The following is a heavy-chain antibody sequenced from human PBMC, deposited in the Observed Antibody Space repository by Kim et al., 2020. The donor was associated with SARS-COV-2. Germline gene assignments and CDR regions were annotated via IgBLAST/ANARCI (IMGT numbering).Heavy chain of an antibody. CDR3: AKDAWSRLLRPRYSYYYG. CDR2: ISYDGSNK. D-gene: IGHD1-26*01. Sequence: GGSLRLSCAASGFTFSSYGIHWVRQAPGKGLEWVAVISYDGSNKNYADSVKGRFTISRDNSKNTLYLQMNSLRAEDTAVYYCAKDAWSRLLRPRYSYYYG. CDR1: GFTFSSYG. J-gene: IGHJ6*01. V-gene: IGHV3-30*18.